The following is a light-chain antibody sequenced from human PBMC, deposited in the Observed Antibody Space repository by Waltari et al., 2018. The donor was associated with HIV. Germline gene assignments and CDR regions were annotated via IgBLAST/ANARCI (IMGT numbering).Light chain of an antibody. CDR2: VSRDGSH. CDR3: QTWDNAIQV. V-gene: IGLV4-69*01. Sequence: VLTQSPSASASLGASVNLTCTLSSGHSTYAIAWHQLQPEKGPRFLMKVSRDGSHKKGDGIPDRFSASSSGAERYLAISSLQSDDEADYYCQTWDNAIQVFGGGTKVTVL. J-gene: IGLJ3*02. CDR1: SGHSTYA.